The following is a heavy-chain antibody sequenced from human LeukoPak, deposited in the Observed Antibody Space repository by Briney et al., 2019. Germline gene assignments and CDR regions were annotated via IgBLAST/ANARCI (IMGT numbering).Heavy chain of an antibody. CDR1: GFTFSSYA. CDR3: ARWGSTSCYDY. CDR2: ISTNGGST. Sequence: PGGSLRLSCAASGFTFSSYAMHWVRQAPGKGLEYASAISTNGGSTYYANSVKGRFTISRDNSKNTLYLQMGSVRAEDMAVYYCARWGSTSCYDYWGQGTLVTVSS. J-gene: IGHJ4*02. V-gene: IGHV3-64*01. D-gene: IGHD2-2*01.